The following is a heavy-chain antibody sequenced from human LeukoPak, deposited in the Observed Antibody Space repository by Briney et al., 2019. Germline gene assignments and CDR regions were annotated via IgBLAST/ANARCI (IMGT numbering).Heavy chain of an antibody. CDR2: ISADNGNT. D-gene: IGHD5-18*01. CDR3: ARDLRRYSYGHGADY. CDR1: GYTFTGYG. V-gene: IGHV1-18*01. Sequence: ASVKVSCKASGYTFTGYGITWVRQAPGQGLEWMGWISADNGNTDYAQKLQGRVTMTTDTSTSTAYMELRSLTSDDTALYYCARDLRRYSYGHGADYWGQGTLVTVSS. J-gene: IGHJ4*02.